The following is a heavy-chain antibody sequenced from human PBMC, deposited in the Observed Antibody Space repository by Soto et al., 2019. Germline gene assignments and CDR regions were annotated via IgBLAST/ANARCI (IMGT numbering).Heavy chain of an antibody. D-gene: IGHD1-26*01. CDR1: GFTFSNAW. Sequence: TGGSLRLPCAASGFTFSNAWMSCVRQAPGKGLEWVGRIKSKTDGGTTDYAAPVKGRFTISRDDSKNTLYLQMNSLKTEDTAVYYCTTVVGAITTYYYYGMDVWGQGTTVTVSS. V-gene: IGHV3-15*01. CDR2: IKSKTDGGTT. J-gene: IGHJ6*02. CDR3: TTVVGAITTYYYYGMDV.